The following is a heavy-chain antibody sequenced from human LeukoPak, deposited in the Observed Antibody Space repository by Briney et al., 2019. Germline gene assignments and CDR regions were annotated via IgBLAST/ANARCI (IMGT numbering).Heavy chain of an antibody. CDR3: ARGSWGYDNAFDI. D-gene: IGHD3-22*01. Sequence: SETLSLTCTVSGASISDYYWSWIRQSAGKGLEWTGRIYASGSANYNPSFESRLTMPLDRSKNQFSLRLTSVTAADTALYYCARGSWGYDNAFDIWGQGTMVTVSS. V-gene: IGHV4-4*07. CDR2: IYASGSA. J-gene: IGHJ3*02. CDR1: GASISDYY.